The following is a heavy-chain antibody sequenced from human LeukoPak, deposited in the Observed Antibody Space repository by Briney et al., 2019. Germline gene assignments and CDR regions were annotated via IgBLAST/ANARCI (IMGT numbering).Heavy chain of an antibody. J-gene: IGHJ4*02. Sequence: KPSETLSLTCTVSGGSISSYYWSWIRQPPGKGLEWIGYIYYSGSTNYNPSLKSRVTISVDTSKNQFSLKLSSVTAADTAVHYCARARGYSYGCFDYWGQGTLVTVSS. V-gene: IGHV4-59*12. CDR1: GGSISSYY. D-gene: IGHD5-18*01. CDR3: ARARGYSYGCFDY. CDR2: IYYSGST.